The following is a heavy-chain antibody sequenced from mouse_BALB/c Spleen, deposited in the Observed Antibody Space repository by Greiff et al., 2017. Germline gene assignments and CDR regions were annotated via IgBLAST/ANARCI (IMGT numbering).Heavy chain of an antibody. CDR3: AREGANWDVFYAMDY. D-gene: IGHD4-1*01. CDR2: IWGGGST. V-gene: IGHV2-6-4*01. J-gene: IGHJ4*01. CDR1: GFSLSRFS. Sequence: VQLQQSGPGLVAPSQSLSITCAVSGFSLSRFSVHWVRQPPGKGLEWLGMIWGGGSTDYNSALKSRLSISKDNSKSQVFLKMNRLQTDDTAMYYCAREGANWDVFYAMDYWGQGTSVTVSS.